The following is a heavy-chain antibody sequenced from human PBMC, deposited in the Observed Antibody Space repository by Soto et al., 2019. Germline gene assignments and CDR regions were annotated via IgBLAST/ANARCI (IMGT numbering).Heavy chain of an antibody. Sequence: PGGSLRLSCAASGFTGSNYYMTWVRQAPGKGLEWVSVIYSGGSTNYADSVKGRFTISRDNAKNTLYLQMNNLRVEDTAVYYCARVSGAAANYWGQGTLVTVSS. D-gene: IGHD3-10*01. CDR1: GFTGSNYY. J-gene: IGHJ4*02. CDR2: IYSGGST. V-gene: IGHV3-66*01. CDR3: ARVSGAAANY.